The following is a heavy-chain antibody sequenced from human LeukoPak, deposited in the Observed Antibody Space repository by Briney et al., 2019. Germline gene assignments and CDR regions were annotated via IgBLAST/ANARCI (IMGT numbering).Heavy chain of an antibody. D-gene: IGHD3-22*01. J-gene: IGHJ4*02. CDR1: GYTFTGYY. CDR2: HNSNCGGT. CDR3: AREISIRIAMIVVEAKDY. V-gene: IGHV1-2*02. Sequence: ASVKVSCKASGYTFTGYYMHWVRQAPGQGLGWMGWHNSNCGGTNYAQKIQGRVTMTRDPSISTAYMELSRLISDDTAVYYCAREISIRIAMIVVEAKDYWGQGTLVTVSS.